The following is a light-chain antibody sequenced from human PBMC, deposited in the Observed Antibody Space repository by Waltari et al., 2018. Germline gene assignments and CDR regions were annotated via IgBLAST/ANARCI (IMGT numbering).Light chain of an antibody. V-gene: IGLV1-51*02. CDR2: ENN. J-gene: IGLJ2*01. CDR3: ETWDSSLSAVV. CDR1: SSNIGNNY. Sequence: QSVLTQPPSVSAAPGQKVTVSCSGSSSNIGNNYVSWYQQLPGTAPKLLIYENNGRPSGIPDRFSGSKSDTSATLGITGRQTGDEADYYCETWDSSLSAVVFGGGTKLTVL.